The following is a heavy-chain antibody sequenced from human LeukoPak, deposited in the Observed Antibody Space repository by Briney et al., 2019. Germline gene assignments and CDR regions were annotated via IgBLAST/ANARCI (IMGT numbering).Heavy chain of an antibody. CDR2: IYPGDSDT. J-gene: IGHJ5*02. Sequence: GESLKISCKGSGYSFTSYWIGWVRQMPGKGLEWMGIIYPGDSDTRYSPSLQGQVTISADKSITTAYLQWSSLKASDTAMYYCARHSSVYGSGSGGFDPWGQGTLVTVCS. V-gene: IGHV5-51*01. CDR1: GYSFTSYW. D-gene: IGHD3-10*01. CDR3: ARHSSVYGSGSGGFDP.